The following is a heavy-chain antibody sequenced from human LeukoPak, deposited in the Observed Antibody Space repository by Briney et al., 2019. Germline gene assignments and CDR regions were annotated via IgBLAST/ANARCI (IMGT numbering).Heavy chain of an antibody. CDR1: GGSISSYY. J-gene: IGHJ4*02. CDR2: IYYSGST. V-gene: IGHV4-59*01. D-gene: IGHD3-22*01. Sequence: SETLSLTCTVSGGSISSYYWSWIRQPPGKGREWIGYIYYSGSTNYNPSLKSRLTISVDTSKNQFSLILNSVTAADTAVYYCARVDYYDSSVFDYWGQGTLVTVSS. CDR3: ARVDYYDSSVFDY.